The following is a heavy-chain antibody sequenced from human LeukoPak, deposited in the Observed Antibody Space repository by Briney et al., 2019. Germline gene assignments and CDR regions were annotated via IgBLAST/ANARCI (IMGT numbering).Heavy chain of an antibody. CDR3: ARDGDGYGRGHFDY. CDR1: GFTVSSNY. J-gene: IGHJ4*02. Sequence: GGSLRLSCAASGFTVSSNYMSWVRQAPGKGLEWVSVIYSGGSTYYADSVKGRFTISRDNAKNSLYLQMNSLRAEDTAVYYCARDGDGYGRGHFDYWGQGTLVTVSS. V-gene: IGHV3-53*01. D-gene: IGHD5-24*01. CDR2: IYSGGST.